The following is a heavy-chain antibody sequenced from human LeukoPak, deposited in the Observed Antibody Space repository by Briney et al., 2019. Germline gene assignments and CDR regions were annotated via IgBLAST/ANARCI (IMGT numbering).Heavy chain of an antibody. V-gene: IGHV4-59*08. CDR2: ISDIGSI. D-gene: IGHD2-8*02. Sequence: SETLALTCTVAGGSISSYYWSWIRQPPGKGLEWIAYISDIGSINYNPSLKSRVTISLDTSKNQFSLKLSSVTAADTAVYYCAGHHPRNTVDFWGQGTLVTVSS. CDR3: AGHHPRNTVDF. J-gene: IGHJ4*02. CDR1: GGSISSYY.